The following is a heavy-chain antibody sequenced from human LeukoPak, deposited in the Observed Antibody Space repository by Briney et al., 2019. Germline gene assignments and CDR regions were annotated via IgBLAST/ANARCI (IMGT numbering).Heavy chain of an antibody. CDR1: GFTFSSFV. V-gene: IGHV3-7*01. J-gene: IGHJ6*02. Sequence: GGSLRLSCAASGFTFSSFVMSWVRQAPGKGLEWVANIKQDGSEKYYVDSVKGRFTISRDNAKNSLYLQMNSLGAEDTAVYYCARDYVWGQGTTVTVSS. CDR2: IKQDGSEK. CDR3: ARDYV.